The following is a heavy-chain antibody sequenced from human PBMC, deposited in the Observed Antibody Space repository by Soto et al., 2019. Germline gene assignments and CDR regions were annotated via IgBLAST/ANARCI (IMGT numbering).Heavy chain of an antibody. CDR2: IYPGDFDT. D-gene: IGHD5-12*01. CDR3: ARLENGMSTIAWYYGIDV. Sequence: GESLQISCKGSGYSFTTYWIGWVRQMPGKGLEWMGIIYPGDFDTRYSPSFQGQVTISADRSISTAYLQWSSLKASDTAMYYCARLENGMSTIAWYYGIDVWGQGTTVTVSS. J-gene: IGHJ6*02. CDR1: GYSFTTYW. V-gene: IGHV5-51*01.